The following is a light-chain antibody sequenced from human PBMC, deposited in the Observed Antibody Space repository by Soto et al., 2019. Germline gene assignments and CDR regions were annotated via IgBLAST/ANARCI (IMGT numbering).Light chain of an antibody. Sequence: EIVLTQSPGTLSLSPGERPTLSCRASQSVSNNYLAWYQPKPGQAPRLLIYGASNSATGIPDRCSGSGSGTDFTITISRLAPEDFAEYYYQQYGSSGTFGQGTKVDIK. CDR1: QSVSNNY. CDR3: QQYGSSGT. J-gene: IGKJ1*01. V-gene: IGKV3-20*01. CDR2: GAS.